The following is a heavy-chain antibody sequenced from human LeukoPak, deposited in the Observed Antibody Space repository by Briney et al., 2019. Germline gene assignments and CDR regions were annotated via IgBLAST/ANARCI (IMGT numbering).Heavy chain of an antibody. CDR3: AREGDIVATRSFDY. Sequence: PGGSLRLSCAASEFSVGSNYMTWVRQAPGKGLEWVSLIYSGGSTYYADSVKGRFTISRDNSKNTLYLQMGSLRAEDMAVYYCAREGDIVATRSFDYWGQGTLVTVSS. J-gene: IGHJ4*02. CDR2: IYSGGST. CDR1: EFSVGSNY. D-gene: IGHD5-12*01. V-gene: IGHV3-66*01.